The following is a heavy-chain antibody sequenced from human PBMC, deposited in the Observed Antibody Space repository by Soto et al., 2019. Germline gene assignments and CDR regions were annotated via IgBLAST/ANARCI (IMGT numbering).Heavy chain of an antibody. CDR2: IIPIFGTA. CDR1: GGTFSSYA. D-gene: IGHD1-26*01. Sequence: QVQLVQSGAEVKKPGSSVKVSCKASGGTFSSYAISWVRQAPGQGLEWMGGIIPIFGTANYAQKFQGRVTITADESTSTAYRGVGSLRSGDTAVYCCARAGWAPRRWTSDPWGRGPLVPVSS. V-gene: IGHV1-69*01. J-gene: IGHJ5*02. CDR3: ARAGWAPRRWTSDP.